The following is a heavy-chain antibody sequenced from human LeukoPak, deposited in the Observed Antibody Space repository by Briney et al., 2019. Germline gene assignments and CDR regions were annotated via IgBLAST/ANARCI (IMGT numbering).Heavy chain of an antibody. CDR2: IYTSGST. Sequence: SETLSLTCTVSGGSISSYYWSWIRQPAGKGLEWIGRIYTSGSTNYNPSLKSRVTMSVDTSKNQFSLKLSSVTAADTAVYYCARGPITYDSSGYYLEYYGMDVWGQGTTVTVSS. D-gene: IGHD3-22*01. CDR1: GGSISSYY. J-gene: IGHJ6*02. V-gene: IGHV4-4*07. CDR3: ARGPITYDSSGYYLEYYGMDV.